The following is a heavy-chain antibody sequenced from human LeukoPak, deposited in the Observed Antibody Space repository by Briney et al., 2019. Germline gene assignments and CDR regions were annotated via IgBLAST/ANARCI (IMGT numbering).Heavy chain of an antibody. CDR3: AKVSERLATVSNFDY. CDR1: GFTFSSYG. D-gene: IGHD6-19*01. V-gene: IGHV3-30*18. Sequence: GRSLRLSCAASGFTFSSYGMHWVRQAPGKGLEWVAGISYDGSNKYYADSVKGRFTISGDNSKNTLYLQMNSLRAEDTAVYYCAKVSERLATVSNFDYWGQGTLVTVSS. J-gene: IGHJ4*02. CDR2: ISYDGSNK.